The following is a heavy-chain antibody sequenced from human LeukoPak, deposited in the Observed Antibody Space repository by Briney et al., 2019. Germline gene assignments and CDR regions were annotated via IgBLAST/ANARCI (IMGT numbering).Heavy chain of an antibody. Sequence: SETLSLTCAVYGGSFSGYYWSWIRQPPGKGLEWIGEINHSGSTNYNPSLKSRVTISVDTSKNQFSLKLSSVTAADTAVYYCARDHYYDSSGYTFRYWGQGTLVTVSS. CDR1: GGSFSGYY. J-gene: IGHJ1*01. CDR3: ARDHYYDSSGYTFRY. D-gene: IGHD3-22*01. CDR2: INHSGST. V-gene: IGHV4-34*01.